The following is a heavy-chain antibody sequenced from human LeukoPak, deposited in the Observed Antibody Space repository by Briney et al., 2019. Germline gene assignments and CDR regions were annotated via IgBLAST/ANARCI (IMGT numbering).Heavy chain of an antibody. CDR3: ARLIAARQVGDY. J-gene: IGHJ4*02. V-gene: IGHV1-2*02. D-gene: IGHD6-6*01. CDR2: INPNSGGT. Sequence: ASVKVSCKASGYTFTGYYMHWVRQAPGQGLEWMGWINPNSGGTNYAQKFRGRVTMTRDTSISTAYMELSRLRSDDTAVYYCARLIAARQVGDYWGQGTLVTVSS. CDR1: GYTFTGYY.